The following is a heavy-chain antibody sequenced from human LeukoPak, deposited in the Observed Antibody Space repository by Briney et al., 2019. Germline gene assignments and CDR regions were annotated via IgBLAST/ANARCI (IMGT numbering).Heavy chain of an antibody. Sequence: SETLSLTCTVSGGSISSSSYYWGWIRQPPGKGLQWIGSIYYSGSTYYNPSLKSRVTISVDTSKNQFSLKLSSVTAADTAVYYWEGRGCLSEFDYWGQGTLVPVSS. J-gene: IGHJ4*02. CDR1: GGSISSSSYY. CDR2: IYYSGST. D-gene: IGHD6-19*01. CDR3: EGRGCLSEFDY. V-gene: IGHV4-39*01.